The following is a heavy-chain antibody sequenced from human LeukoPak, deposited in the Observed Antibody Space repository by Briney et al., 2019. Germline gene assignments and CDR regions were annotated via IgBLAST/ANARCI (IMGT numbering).Heavy chain of an antibody. Sequence: ASVKVSCKASGYTFTGYYMHWVRQAPGQGLEWMGWINPNSGGTNYAQKFQGRVAMTRDTSISTAYMEVRRLRSDDTAVYYCARGDPVMTATSYDRWGQGTPVTVSS. D-gene: IGHD2-21*02. CDR1: GYTFTGYY. CDR3: ARGDPVMTATSYDR. J-gene: IGHJ4*02. V-gene: IGHV1-2*02. CDR2: INPNSGGT.